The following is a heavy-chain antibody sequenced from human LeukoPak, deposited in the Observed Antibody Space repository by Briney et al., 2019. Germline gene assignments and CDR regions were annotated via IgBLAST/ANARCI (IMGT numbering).Heavy chain of an antibody. CDR2: INPNSGGT. Sequence: ASVKVSCKASGGTFSSYAINWVRQAPGQGLEWMGWINPNSGGTNYAQKFQGRVTMTRDTSISTAYMELSRLRSDDTAVYYCARVGREKYYYDSSGYFGYWGQGTLVTVSS. D-gene: IGHD3-22*01. CDR3: ARVGREKYYYDSSGYFGY. V-gene: IGHV1-2*02. J-gene: IGHJ4*02. CDR1: GGTFSSYA.